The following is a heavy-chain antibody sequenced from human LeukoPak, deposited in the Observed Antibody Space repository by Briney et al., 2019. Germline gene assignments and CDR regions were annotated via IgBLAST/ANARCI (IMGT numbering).Heavy chain of an antibody. Sequence: GGSLRLSRAASGFTFSSYAMHWVRQAPGKGLEWVAVISYDGSNKYYADSVKGRFTISRDNSKNTLYLQMNSLRAEDTAVYYCARGAGRRGPFDYWGQGTLVTVSS. D-gene: IGHD1-26*01. J-gene: IGHJ4*02. CDR3: ARGAGRRGPFDY. V-gene: IGHV3-30*04. CDR2: ISYDGSNK. CDR1: GFTFSSYA.